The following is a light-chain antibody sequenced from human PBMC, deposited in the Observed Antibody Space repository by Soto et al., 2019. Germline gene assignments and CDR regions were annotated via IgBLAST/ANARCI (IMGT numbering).Light chain of an antibody. J-gene: IGKJ1*01. V-gene: IGKV1-5*01. CDR2: DAS. Sequence: EIRMTQSPSSLSASFRNRITITCRASQSVSAWVAWYQQKPGKAPKVVIYDASSLESGVPSRFAGSRSGTEFTLTINSLQPDDSATYYCQQYNNFPGTFGQGTKVDIK. CDR1: QSVSAW. CDR3: QQYNNFPGT.